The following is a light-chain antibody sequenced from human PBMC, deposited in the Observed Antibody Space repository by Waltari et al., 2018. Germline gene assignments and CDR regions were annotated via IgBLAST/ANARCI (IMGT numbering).Light chain of an antibody. CDR3: SSYAGSNNLV. V-gene: IGLV2-8*01. CDR2: DVS. CDR1: SSDVGDYDY. Sequence: QSALTQPPSASGSLGQSVTISCTGTSSDVGDYDYVSWFQQHPGKAPKLMIYDVSKRPAVVPDRLSGSNSGNTASLTVSGLQAEDEADYYCSSYAGSNNLVFGSGTKVTVL. J-gene: IGLJ1*01.